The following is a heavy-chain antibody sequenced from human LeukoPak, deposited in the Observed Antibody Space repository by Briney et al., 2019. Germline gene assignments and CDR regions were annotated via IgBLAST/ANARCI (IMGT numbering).Heavy chain of an antibody. CDR3: ARSQSTMATWSLDY. J-gene: IGHJ4*02. V-gene: IGHV3-7*01. CDR2: INQDGSDI. Sequence: GGSLRLSCATSGFTFNKYRMTRVRQAPGKGLEWVANINQDGSDIYYLDSLGGRFTISRDNAAGSLFLHMDSLTVEDTAVYYCARSQSTMATWSLDYWGRGTRVTVSS. D-gene: IGHD5-24*01. CDR1: GFTFNKYR.